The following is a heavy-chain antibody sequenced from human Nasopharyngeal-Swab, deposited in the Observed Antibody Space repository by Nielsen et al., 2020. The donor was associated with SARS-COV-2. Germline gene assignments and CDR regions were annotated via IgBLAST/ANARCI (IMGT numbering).Heavy chain of an antibody. Sequence: VESLKIYCKGSGYSFTSYWIGWVRQMPGKGLEWMGIIYSGDSDTRYSPSFQGQVTISADKSISTAYLQWSSLKASDTAMYYCARQETSIVVVVAATDAFDIWGQGTMVTVSS. CDR3: ARQETSIVVVVAATDAFDI. CDR1: GYSFTSYW. J-gene: IGHJ3*02. V-gene: IGHV5-51*01. D-gene: IGHD2-15*01. CDR2: IYSGDSDT.